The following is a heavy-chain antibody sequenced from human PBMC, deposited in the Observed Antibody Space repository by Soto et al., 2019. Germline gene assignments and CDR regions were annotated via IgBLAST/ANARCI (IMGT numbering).Heavy chain of an antibody. CDR3: AKDRRARGAVASSWFDP. V-gene: IGHV3-23*01. CDR2: ISGSGGST. D-gene: IGHD6-19*01. J-gene: IGHJ5*02. CDR1: GFTFSSYA. Sequence: GGSLRLSCAASGFTFSSYAMSWVRQAPGKGLEWVSAISGSGGSTYYADSVKGRFTISRDNSKNTLYLQMNSLRAEDTAVYYCAKDRRARGAVASSWFDPWGQGTLVTVSS.